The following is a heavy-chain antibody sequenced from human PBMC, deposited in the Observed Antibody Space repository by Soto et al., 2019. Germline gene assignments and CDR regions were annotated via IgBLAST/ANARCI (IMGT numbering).Heavy chain of an antibody. D-gene: IGHD3-22*01. CDR1: GYSFAAYW. CDR3: ARQIYDSDKGPNFPYYFDS. J-gene: IGHJ4*02. V-gene: IGHV5-10-1*01. CDR2: IDPSDSQT. Sequence: GESMKISCKGSGYSFAAYWSTRVRQKPGKGLEWMGRIDPSDSQTYYSPSFRGHVTISATKSITTVFLQWSSLRASDTAMYYCARQIYDSDKGPNFPYYFDSGGQGTPVTVSS.